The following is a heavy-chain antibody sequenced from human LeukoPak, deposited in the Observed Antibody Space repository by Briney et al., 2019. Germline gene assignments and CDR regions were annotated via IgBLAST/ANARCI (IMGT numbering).Heavy chain of an antibody. J-gene: IGHJ5*02. CDR2: IYHSGST. D-gene: IGHD3-3*01. CDR1: GGSISSSNW. Sequence: PSETLSLTCAVSGGSISSSNWWSWVRQPPGKGLEWIGEIYHSGSTNYNPSLKSRVTISADKSKNQFSLKLSSVTAADTAVYYCARDSPDYDFWSGRAAWFDPWGQGTLVTVSS. CDR3: ARDSPDYDFWSGRAAWFDP. V-gene: IGHV4-4*02.